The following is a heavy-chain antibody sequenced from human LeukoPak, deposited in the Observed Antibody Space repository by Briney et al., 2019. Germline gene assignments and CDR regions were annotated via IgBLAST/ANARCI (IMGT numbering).Heavy chain of an antibody. D-gene: IGHD2-21*01. J-gene: IGHJ3*02. V-gene: IGHV3-30-3*01. CDR3: ARERQDTILHSGAFDI. CDR1: GFTFSTYF. Sequence: GRSLRLSCAASGFTFSTYFMHWVRQAPGKGLEWVADIASDGSHTFYVDSVKGRFTISRDNSKNTLYLQMNSLRAEDTAVYFCARERQDTILHSGAFDIWGQGTMVTVSS. CDR2: IASDGSHT.